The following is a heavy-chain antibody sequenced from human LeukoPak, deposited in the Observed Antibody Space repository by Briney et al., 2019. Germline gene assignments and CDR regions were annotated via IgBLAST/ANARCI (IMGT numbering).Heavy chain of an antibody. J-gene: IGHJ4*02. D-gene: IGHD3-10*01. CDR1: GFTFGDYA. V-gene: IGHV3-49*03. CDR2: IRSKAYGGTT. CDR3: TTMPLYTIWFGEQYYFDY. Sequence: PGGSLRLSCTASGFTFGDYAMSWFRQAPGKGLAWVGFIRSKAYGGTTEYAASVKGRFTISRDDSKSIAYLQMNSLKTEDTAVYYCTTMPLYTIWFGEQYYFDYWGQGTLVTVSS.